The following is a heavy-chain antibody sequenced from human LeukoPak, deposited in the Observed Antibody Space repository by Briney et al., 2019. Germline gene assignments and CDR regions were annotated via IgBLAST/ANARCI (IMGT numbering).Heavy chain of an antibody. Sequence: PGGSLRLSCAASGFTFSSYGMHWVRQAPGKGLEWVAFIRYDGSNKYYADSVKGRFTISRDNSKNTLYLQMNSLRAEDTAVYYCARGDHSSSWYGAFDIWGQGTMVTVSS. V-gene: IGHV3-30*02. CDR3: ARGDHSSSWYGAFDI. J-gene: IGHJ3*02. CDR2: IRYDGSNK. D-gene: IGHD6-13*01. CDR1: GFTFSSYG.